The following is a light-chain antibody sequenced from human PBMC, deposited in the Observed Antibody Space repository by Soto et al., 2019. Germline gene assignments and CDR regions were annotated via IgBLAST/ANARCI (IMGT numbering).Light chain of an antibody. V-gene: IGKV3D-20*01. CDR3: QQYGSSPPLT. CDR1: QSVTSSY. J-gene: IGKJ5*01. Sequence: EIALTQSPATLSLSPGERATLSCGARQSVTSSYLAWYQQKPGLAPRLLIYDASSRATGIPDRFSGSGSGTDFTLTISRLEPEDVAVYYCQQYGSSPPLTFGQGTRLEIK. CDR2: DAS.